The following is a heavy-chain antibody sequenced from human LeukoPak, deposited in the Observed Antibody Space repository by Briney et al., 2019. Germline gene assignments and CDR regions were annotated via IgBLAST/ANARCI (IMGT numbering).Heavy chain of an antibody. J-gene: IGHJ4*02. D-gene: IGHD3-10*01. Sequence: GASVKVSCKASGYTFTSYGISWVRQAPGQGLEWMGWISAYSGNTNYAQKVQGRVLMTTDTSTGTVYMELRNLRPDDTAVYYCARENKRITMVLGGDYWGQGTLVIVSS. CDR3: ARENKRITMVLGGDY. V-gene: IGHV1-18*01. CDR1: GYTFTSYG. CDR2: ISAYSGNT.